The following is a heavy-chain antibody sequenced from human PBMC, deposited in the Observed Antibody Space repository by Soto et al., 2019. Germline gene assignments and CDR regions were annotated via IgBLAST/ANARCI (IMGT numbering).Heavy chain of an antibody. CDR3: ARHPGPDTYYYDSSGYYTLSWVAH. J-gene: IGHJ4*02. V-gene: IGHV1-69*04. Sequence: ASVKVSCKASGYTFTRSGISWVRQAPGQGLEWMGRIIPILGIANYAQKFQGRVTITADKSTSTAYMELSSLRSEDTAVYYCARHPGPDTYYYDSSGYYTLSWVAHWGQGTLVTVSS. D-gene: IGHD3-22*01. CDR2: IIPILGIA. CDR1: GYTFTRSG.